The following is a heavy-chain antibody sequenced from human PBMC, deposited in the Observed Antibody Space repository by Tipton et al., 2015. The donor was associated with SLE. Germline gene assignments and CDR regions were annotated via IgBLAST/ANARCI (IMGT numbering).Heavy chain of an antibody. D-gene: IGHD6-6*01. J-gene: IGHJ2*01. CDR3: AREVGAARPFDL. Sequence: CAVSGGSISSSNWWSWVRQPPGKGLEWIGEIYHSGSTNYNPSLKSRVTISVDKSKNQFSLKLSSVTAADTAVYYCAREVGAARPFDLWGRGTLVTVSS. V-gene: IGHV4-4*02. CDR1: GGSISSSNW. CDR2: IYHSGST.